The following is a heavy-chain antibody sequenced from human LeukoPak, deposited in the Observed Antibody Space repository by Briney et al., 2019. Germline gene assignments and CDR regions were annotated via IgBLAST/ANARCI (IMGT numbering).Heavy chain of an antibody. J-gene: IGHJ4*02. Sequence: GASVKVSCKLSGNTLRELPIQWVRQAGGKGVEWMAGFDPENAEIVYAQKFQGRVTMTEDSSTNTAYLELTSLTSDDTALYYCATRGSDFWSGFDYWGQGTQVTVSS. V-gene: IGHV1-24*01. CDR3: ATRGSDFWSGFDY. D-gene: IGHD3-3*01. CDR2: FDPENAEI. CDR1: GNTLRELP.